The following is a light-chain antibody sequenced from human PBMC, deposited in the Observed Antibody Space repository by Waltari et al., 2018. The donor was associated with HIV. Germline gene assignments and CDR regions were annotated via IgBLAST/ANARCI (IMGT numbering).Light chain of an antibody. CDR3: QNYNSYAP. J-gene: IGKJ1*01. V-gene: IGKV1-5*03. CDR1: QSIDTS. Sequence: GDSVTITCRPSQSIDTSLAWYQQQPVKSPKLLNYKASSLNSGVPSRFSGSGSGTDFTLTISRLQSDDFATYYCQNYNSYAPFGQGPKVEIK. CDR2: KAS.